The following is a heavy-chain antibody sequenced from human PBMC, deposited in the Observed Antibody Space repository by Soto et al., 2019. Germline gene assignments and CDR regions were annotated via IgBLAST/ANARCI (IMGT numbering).Heavy chain of an antibody. D-gene: IGHD2-21*01. J-gene: IGHJ4*02. CDR2: IKSKTDGGTT. CDR3: STGPLIYYLDY. V-gene: IGHV3-15*01. CDR1: GFTFSNAW. Sequence: GGSLRLSCAASGFTFSNAWMSWVRQAPGKGLEWVGRIKSKTDGGTTDYAAPVKGRFTISRDDSKNTLYLQMNSLKTEDTAVYYCSTGPLIYYLDYWGQGTLVTVSS.